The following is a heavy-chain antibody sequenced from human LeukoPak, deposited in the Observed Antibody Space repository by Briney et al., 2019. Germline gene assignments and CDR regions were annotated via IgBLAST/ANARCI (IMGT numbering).Heavy chain of an antibody. V-gene: IGHV4-38-2*02. CDR3: ARDVYYYGSGTLFGDI. CDR2: IYHSGST. Sequence: SETLSLTCAVSGYSISSNYYWGWIRQPPGKGLEWIGSIYHSGSTSYNPSLKSRVTISVDTSKNQFSLKLSSVTAADTAVYYCARDVYYYGSGTLFGDIWGQGTMVTVSS. CDR1: GYSISSNYY. J-gene: IGHJ3*02. D-gene: IGHD3-10*01.